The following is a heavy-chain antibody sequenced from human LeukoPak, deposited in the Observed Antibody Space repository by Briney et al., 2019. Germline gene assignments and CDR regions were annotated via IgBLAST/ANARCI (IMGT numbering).Heavy chain of an antibody. V-gene: IGHV4-34*01. Sequence: KPSETLSLTCAVYGGSFSGYYWSWIRQPPGKGLEWIGEINHSGSTNYNPSLKSRVTISVDTSKNQFSLKPSSVTAADTAVYYCARSRGNWFDPWGQGTLVTVSS. CDR1: GGSFSGYY. CDR3: ARSRGNWFDP. J-gene: IGHJ5*02. D-gene: IGHD6-13*01. CDR2: INHSGST.